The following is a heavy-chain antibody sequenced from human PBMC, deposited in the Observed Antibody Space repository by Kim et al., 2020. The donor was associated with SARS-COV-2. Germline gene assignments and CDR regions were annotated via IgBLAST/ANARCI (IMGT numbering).Heavy chain of an antibody. CDR1: GYTFTDYY. J-gene: IGHJ4*02. V-gene: IGHV1-2*06. D-gene: IGHD1-7*01. Sequence: ASVKVSCKASGYTFTDYYLHWVRQAPGQGLEWMGRINPKSGGTNYAQKFQGRVSMTRDTSISTAYMELSRLRSDDMAVYYCARDLPNWNYESFDSWGQGTLVTVSS. CDR2: INPKSGGT. CDR3: ARDLPNWNYESFDS.